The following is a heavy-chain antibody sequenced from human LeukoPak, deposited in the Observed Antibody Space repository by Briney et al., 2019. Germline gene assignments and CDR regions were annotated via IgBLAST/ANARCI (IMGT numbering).Heavy chain of an antibody. CDR1: GFTFSTYS. J-gene: IGHJ5*02. Sequence: GGSLRLSCAASGFTFSTYSMNWVRQAPGKGLEWVSFITSSSSYIYYADSVKGRFTISRDNAKNSLYLRMNTLRAEDTAVYYCARIWSGQAYSSGWSDRSSYNWFDPWGQGTLVTVSS. CDR3: ARIWSGQAYSSGWSDRSSYNWFDP. D-gene: IGHD6-19*01. CDR2: ITSSSSYI. V-gene: IGHV3-21*01.